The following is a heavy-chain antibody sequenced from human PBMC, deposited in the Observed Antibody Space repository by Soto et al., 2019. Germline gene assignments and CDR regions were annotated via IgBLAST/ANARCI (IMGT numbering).Heavy chain of an antibody. CDR2: IYYSGST. CDR3: ARGYSYGYGGIDY. CDR1: GGSISSGGYY. Sequence: SETLSLTCTVSGGSISSGGYYWSWIRQHPGKGLEWIGYIYYSGSTYYNPSLKSRVTISVDTSKNQFSLKLSSVTAADTAVYYCARGYSYGYGGIDYWGQGTLVTVSS. J-gene: IGHJ4*02. D-gene: IGHD5-18*01. V-gene: IGHV4-31*03.